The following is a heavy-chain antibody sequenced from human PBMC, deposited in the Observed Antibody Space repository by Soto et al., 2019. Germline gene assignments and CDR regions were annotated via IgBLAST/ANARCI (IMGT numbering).Heavy chain of an antibody. Sequence: QVQLVQSGAEVKKPGASVKVSCKASGYTFTNYEISWVRQATGQGLEWMGWMIPGSGNTGYAHKFQDRVTMTRNNSISTAYMEMSSLGSDDTGIYYCARKAASGSLTWYDPWGQGTLVTVSS. J-gene: IGHJ5*02. V-gene: IGHV1-8*01. CDR3: ARKAASGSLTWYDP. CDR1: GYTFTNYE. D-gene: IGHD3-10*01. CDR2: MIPGSGNT.